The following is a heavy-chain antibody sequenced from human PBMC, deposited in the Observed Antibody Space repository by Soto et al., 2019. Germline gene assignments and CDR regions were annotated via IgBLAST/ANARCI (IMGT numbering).Heavy chain of an antibody. D-gene: IGHD5-18*01. Sequence: GASVEVSCKASGGTFSSCAISWVRQAPGQGLEWMGGIIPIFGTANYAQKFQGRVTITADESTSTAYMELSSLRSGDTAVYYCARDQRGYSYGWGWYYYYGMDVWGQGTTVTVSS. V-gene: IGHV1-69*13. CDR1: GGTFSSCA. J-gene: IGHJ6*02. CDR3: ARDQRGYSYGWGWYYYYGMDV. CDR2: IIPIFGTA.